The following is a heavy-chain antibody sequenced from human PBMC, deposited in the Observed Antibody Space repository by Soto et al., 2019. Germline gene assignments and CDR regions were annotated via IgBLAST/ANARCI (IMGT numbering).Heavy chain of an antibody. D-gene: IGHD1-1*01. CDR2: IHPGDSDI. J-gene: IGHJ4*02. CDR3: ARHGSERSVQLFFEH. V-gene: IGHV5-51*01. Sequence: GESLKISCKGSGYTFNDYWIGWVRQMPGKGLEWMGIIHPGDSDIRYSPSLQGQVTISADKSISTAYLQWDSLQASDTAMYYCARHGSERSVQLFFEHWCQGTLGTVA. CDR1: GYTFNDYW.